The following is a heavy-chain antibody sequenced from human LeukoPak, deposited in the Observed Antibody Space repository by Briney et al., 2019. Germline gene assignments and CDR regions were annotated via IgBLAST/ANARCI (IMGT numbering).Heavy chain of an antibody. CDR2: ITGSGDSTSHT. CDR1: GFTFSGYA. J-gene: IGHJ4*02. Sequence: GGSLRLSCAASGFTFSGYAMSWVRQDPGEGLEWVSGITGSGDSTSHTYYADSVKGRFTISRDNSKSTLYLQMHTLRAEDTAVYYCAKGFDFWSGYYLVPYYFDYWGQGTLVTVSS. V-gene: IGHV3-23*01. D-gene: IGHD3-3*01. CDR3: AKGFDFWSGYYLVPYYFDY.